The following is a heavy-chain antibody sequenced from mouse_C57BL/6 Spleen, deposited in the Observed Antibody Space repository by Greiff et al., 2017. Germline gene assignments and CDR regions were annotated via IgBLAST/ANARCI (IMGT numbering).Heavy chain of an antibody. D-gene: IGHD2-3*01. J-gene: IGHJ3*01. CDR3: ASLIYDGYFYPFAY. V-gene: IGHV3-6*01. Sequence: EVKLQESGPGLVKPSQSLSLTCSVTGYSITSGYYWNWIRQFPGNKLEWMGYISYDGSNNYNPSLKNRISITRDTSKNQFFLKLNSVTTEDTATYYCASLIYDGYFYPFAYWGQGTLVTVSA. CDR1: GYSITSGYY. CDR2: ISYDGSN.